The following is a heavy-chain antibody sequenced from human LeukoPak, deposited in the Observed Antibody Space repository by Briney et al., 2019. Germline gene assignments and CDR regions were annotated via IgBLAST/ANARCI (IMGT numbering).Heavy chain of an antibody. CDR2: ISSSSSYI. V-gene: IGHV3-21*01. CDR1: GFTFSSYS. Sequence: GGSLRLSCAASGFTFSSYSMNWVRHAPGKGLEWVSSISSSSSYIYYADSVKGRFTISRDNAKNSLYLQMNSLRAEDTAVYYCARDDHIVATFDYWGQGTLVTVSS. J-gene: IGHJ4*02. D-gene: IGHD5-12*01. CDR3: ARDDHIVATFDY.